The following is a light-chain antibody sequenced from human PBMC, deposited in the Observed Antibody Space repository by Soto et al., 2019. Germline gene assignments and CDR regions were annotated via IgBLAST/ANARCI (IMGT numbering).Light chain of an antibody. V-gene: IGKV4-1*01. J-gene: IGKJ4*01. CDR1: QSVLYSSNNKNY. CDR2: WAS. CDR3: QQYYTTPLT. Sequence: DIVMTQSPDSLAVSLGERATINCKSSQSVLYSSNNKNYLAWYQQKRGQSPKLLIYWASTRESGVPDRFSVSGSGTDFTLTISSLQAEDVAVYYCQQYYTTPLTFGGGTKVAIK.